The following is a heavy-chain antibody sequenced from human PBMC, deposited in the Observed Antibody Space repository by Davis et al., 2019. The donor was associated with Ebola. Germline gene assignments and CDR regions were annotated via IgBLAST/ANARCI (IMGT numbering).Heavy chain of an antibody. Sequence: ASVKVSCKASGYTFTGYYMHWVRQAPGQGLEWMGWINPNSGGTNYAQKFQGRVTMTRDTSISTAYMELSRLRSDDTAVYYCAGSTPEAYYFDYWGQGTLVTVSS. CDR3: AGSTPEAYYFDY. CDR1: GYTFTGYY. V-gene: IGHV1-2*02. D-gene: IGHD2-2*01. CDR2: INPNSGGT. J-gene: IGHJ4*02.